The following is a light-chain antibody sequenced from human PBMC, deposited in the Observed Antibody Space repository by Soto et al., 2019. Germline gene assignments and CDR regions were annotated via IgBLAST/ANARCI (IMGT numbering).Light chain of an antibody. CDR1: QTISNY. J-gene: IGKJ3*01. Sequence: DIQMTQSPSSLSASVGDRVTITCRASQTISNYLNWYQQKPGKAPKVLIYSASTLQSGVPSRFSGSGSGTDFTLTISNLQPEDIATYYCQQSYITPRTFGPGTKVDLK. V-gene: IGKV1-39*01. CDR2: SAS. CDR3: QQSYITPRT.